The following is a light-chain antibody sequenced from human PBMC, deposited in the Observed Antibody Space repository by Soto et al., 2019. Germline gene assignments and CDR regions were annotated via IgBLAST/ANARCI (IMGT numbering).Light chain of an antibody. J-gene: IGLJ1*01. CDR3: SSYSGTNYHYV. CDR1: SSDVGGYNY. CDR2: DVS. V-gene: IGLV2-14*03. Sequence: QSVLTQPASVSGSPGQSITISCTGTSSDVGGYNYVSWYQHHPGKAPKLMIFDVSNRPSGVSNRFSGSKSGNTASLTISGLQPEDEADYYCSSYSGTNYHYVFGTGTKVTVL.